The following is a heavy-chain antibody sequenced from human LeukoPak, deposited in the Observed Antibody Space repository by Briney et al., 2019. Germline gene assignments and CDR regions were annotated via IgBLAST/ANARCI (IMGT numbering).Heavy chain of an antibody. Sequence: SVKVSCKASGGTFSSYEISWVRQAPGQGLEWMGGIIPMFGTAKYAQKFQGRVTITADKSTSTAYMELSSLRSEDTAVYYCARTRGYSYRDGFDIWGQGTMVTISS. CDR3: ARTRGYSYRDGFDI. V-gene: IGHV1-69*06. CDR1: GGTFSSYE. J-gene: IGHJ3*02. D-gene: IGHD5-18*01. CDR2: IIPMFGTA.